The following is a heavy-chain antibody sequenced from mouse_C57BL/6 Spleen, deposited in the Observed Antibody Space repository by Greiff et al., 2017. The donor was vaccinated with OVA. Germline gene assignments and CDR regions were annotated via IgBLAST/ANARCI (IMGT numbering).Heavy chain of an antibody. CDR3: ARSRGNYPFDY. J-gene: IGHJ2*01. CDR2: IDPSDSET. V-gene: IGHV1-52*01. D-gene: IGHD2-1*01. CDR1: GYTFTSYW. Sequence: QVQLQQSGAELVRPGSSVKLSCKASGYTFTSYWMHWVKQRPIQGLEWIGNIDPSDSETHYNQKFKDKATLTVDKSSSTAYMQLSSLTSEDSAVYYCARSRGNYPFDYWGQGTTLTVSS.